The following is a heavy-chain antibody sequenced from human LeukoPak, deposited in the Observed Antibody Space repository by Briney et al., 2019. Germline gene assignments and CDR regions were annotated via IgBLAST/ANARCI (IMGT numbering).Heavy chain of an antibody. CDR3: ARGEWLRFYYYYMDV. CDR1: GGSISSYY. Sequence: SETLSLTCTVSGGSISSYYWSWIRQPPGEGLEWIGYIYYSGSTNYNPSLKSRVTISVDTSKSQFSLKLSSVTAADTAVYYCARGEWLRFYYYYMDVWGKGTTVTVSS. J-gene: IGHJ6*03. D-gene: IGHD5-12*01. V-gene: IGHV4-59*01. CDR2: IYYSGST.